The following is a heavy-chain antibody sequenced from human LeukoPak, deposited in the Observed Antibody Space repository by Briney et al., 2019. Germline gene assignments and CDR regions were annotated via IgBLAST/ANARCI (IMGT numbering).Heavy chain of an antibody. D-gene: IGHD1-1*01. CDR2: ILYNGRTT. Sequence: SETLSLTCTVSGGSLSPYYWSWIRQAPGRGLQWIGYILYNGRTTNYNPSLKSRATILVDTSNNQFSLKLNSVTAADTAVYYCARVGDWNDLVYWGQGILVTVSS. V-gene: IGHV4-59*01. J-gene: IGHJ4*02. CDR3: ARVGDWNDLVY. CDR1: GGSLSPYY.